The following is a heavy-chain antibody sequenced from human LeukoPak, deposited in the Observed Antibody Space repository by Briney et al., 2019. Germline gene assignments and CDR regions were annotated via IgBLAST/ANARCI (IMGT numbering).Heavy chain of an antibody. CDR2: IYYSGST. Sequence: SETLSLTCTVSGGSISSYYWSWIRQPPGKGLEWIGYIYYSGSTNYNPSLKSRVTMSVDTSKNQFSLKLSSVTAADTAVYYCARELSYYDILTGAGNWYFDLWGRGTLVTVSS. D-gene: IGHD3-9*01. V-gene: IGHV4-59*12. CDR1: GGSISSYY. CDR3: ARELSYYDILTGAGNWYFDL. J-gene: IGHJ2*01.